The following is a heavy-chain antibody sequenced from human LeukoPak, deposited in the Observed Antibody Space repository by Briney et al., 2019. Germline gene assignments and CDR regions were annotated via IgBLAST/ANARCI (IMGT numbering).Heavy chain of an antibody. Sequence: ASVKVSCKASGYTFTSYGISWVRQAPGQGLEWMGWISACNGNTNYAQKLQGRVTMTTDTSTSTAYMELRSLRSDDTAVYYCARSRLGYCSSTSCYGNFDYWGQGTLVTVSS. V-gene: IGHV1-18*01. J-gene: IGHJ4*02. CDR2: ISACNGNT. CDR3: ARSRLGYCSSTSCYGNFDY. CDR1: GYTFTSYG. D-gene: IGHD2-2*01.